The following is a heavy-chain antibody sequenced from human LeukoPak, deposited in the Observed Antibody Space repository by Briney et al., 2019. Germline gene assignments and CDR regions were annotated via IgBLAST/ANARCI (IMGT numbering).Heavy chain of an antibody. CDR1: GFTFTSYW. J-gene: IGHJ1*01. CDR3: AIIGTPGETEYYRL. V-gene: IGHV3-74*01. D-gene: IGHD2-21*01. CDR2: IKSDESTR. Sequence: GGSLRLSCAASGFTFTSYWMHWVRQAPGKGLVWVSRIKSDESTRDYADSMRGRFTISRDNAQNSLYLQINSLRAEDTAIYYCAIIGTPGETEYYRLWGQGTRVTVSS.